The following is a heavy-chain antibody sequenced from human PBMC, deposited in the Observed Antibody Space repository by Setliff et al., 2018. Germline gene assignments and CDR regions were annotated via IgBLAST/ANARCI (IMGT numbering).Heavy chain of an antibody. CDR3: ARHYTYYYYYMDV. D-gene: IGHD4-4*01. CDR1: GGTFSDYH. Sequence: SETLSLTCAAYGGTFSDYHWTWIRQSPEKGLEWIGEINHRGSTNYNPSLKSRVTISIDTSRDQFSLKLSSVTAADTAVYYCARHYTYYYYYMDVWGKGTTVTVS. J-gene: IGHJ6*03. V-gene: IGHV4-34*01. CDR2: INHRGST.